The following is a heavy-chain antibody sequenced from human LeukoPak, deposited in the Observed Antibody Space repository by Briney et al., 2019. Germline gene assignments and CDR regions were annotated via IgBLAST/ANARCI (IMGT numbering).Heavy chain of an antibody. Sequence: PSETLSLTCAVYGGSSSGYYWSWIRQPPGKGLEWIGEINHSGSTNYNPSLKSRVTISVDTSKNQFSLKLSSVTAADTAVYYCARVRSLHFWSGYASCGFDYWGQGTLVTVSS. V-gene: IGHV4-34*01. CDR2: INHSGST. D-gene: IGHD3-3*02. CDR1: GGSSSGYY. CDR3: ARVRSLHFWSGYASCGFDY. J-gene: IGHJ4*02.